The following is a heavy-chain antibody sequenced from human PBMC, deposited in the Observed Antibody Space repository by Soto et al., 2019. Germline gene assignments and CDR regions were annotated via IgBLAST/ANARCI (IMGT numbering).Heavy chain of an antibody. V-gene: IGHV1-69*02. CDR2: IIPMLGIA. D-gene: IGHD5-18*01. J-gene: IGHJ4*02. CDR1: GGTFSSYT. Sequence: QVQLVQSGAEVKKPGSSVKVSCKASGGTFSSYTFSWVRQAPGQGLEWMGRIIPMLGIANYAQKFQGRVTITVDKSMSTAYMELSSLRSEDTAVYYCANRGYSYGFVIYWGQGTLVTVSS. CDR3: ANRGYSYGFVIY.